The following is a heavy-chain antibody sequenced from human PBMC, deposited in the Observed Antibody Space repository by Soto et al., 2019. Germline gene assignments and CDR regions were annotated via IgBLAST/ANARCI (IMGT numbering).Heavy chain of an antibody. CDR1: GFTFSSYA. Sequence: GGSLRLSCAASGFTFSSYAMHWVRQAPGKGLEWVAVISYDGSNKYYADSVKGRFTISRDNSKNTLYLQMNGLRAEDTAVYYCAREETPYYYDSSGYYYYWGQGTLVTVSS. J-gene: IGHJ4*02. CDR3: AREETPYYYDSSGYYYY. CDR2: ISYDGSNK. V-gene: IGHV3-30-3*01. D-gene: IGHD3-22*01.